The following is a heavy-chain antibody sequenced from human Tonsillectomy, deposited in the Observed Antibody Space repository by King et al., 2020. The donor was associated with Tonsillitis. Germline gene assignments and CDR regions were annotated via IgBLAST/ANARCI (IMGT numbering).Heavy chain of an antibody. V-gene: IGHV2-26*01. CDR1: GFSLSNARMG. Sequence: TLKESGPVLVKPTETLTLTCTVSGFSLSNARMGVSWIRQPPGKALEWLAHIFSNDEKSYSTSLKSRHTISKDTSKSHVVLTMNNMDPVDTATYYCARTTSTYYYDSIGYQEVDDAFDIWGQGTMVTVSS. CDR2: IFSNDEK. J-gene: IGHJ3*02. D-gene: IGHD3-22*01. CDR3: ARTTSTYYYDSIGYQEVDDAFDI.